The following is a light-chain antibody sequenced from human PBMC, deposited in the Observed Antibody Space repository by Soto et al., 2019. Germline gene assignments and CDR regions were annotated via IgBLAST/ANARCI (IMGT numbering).Light chain of an antibody. CDR1: QSVSSY. J-gene: IGKJ2*01. Sequence: EIVLTQSPATLYLSPGEKATLSCRASQSVSSYLACYQQKPGQAPRLLIYDASDRATGIPARFSGSGSGTDFTLTISSLEPEDFDFYYWQQRSNWPPYTLGQENKLEIK. V-gene: IGKV3-11*01. CDR3: QQRSNWPPYT. CDR2: DAS.